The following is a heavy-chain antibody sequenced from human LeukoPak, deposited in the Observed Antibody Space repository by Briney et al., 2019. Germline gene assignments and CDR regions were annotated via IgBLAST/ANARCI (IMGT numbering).Heavy chain of an antibody. CDR2: TYYRSKWYN. CDR3: ARSISGLGD. CDR1: GDSVSRNSAA. D-gene: IGHD3-10*01. Sequence: SQTLSLTCDISGDSVSRNSAAWNWIRQSPSRGLEWLGRTYYRSKWYNDSSVSVKGRITISADTSKNQFSLQLNSVTPEDTAVYYCARSISGLGDWGQGTLVTVSS. J-gene: IGHJ4*02. V-gene: IGHV6-1*01.